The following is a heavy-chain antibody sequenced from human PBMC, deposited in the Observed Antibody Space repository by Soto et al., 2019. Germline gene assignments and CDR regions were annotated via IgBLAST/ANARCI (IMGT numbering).Heavy chain of an antibody. D-gene: IGHD6-13*01. CDR2: IKSKTDGGTT. CDR3: TTDLPRMGAAAGILMSDY. CDR1: GFTFSNAW. J-gene: IGHJ4*02. V-gene: IGHV3-15*07. Sequence: EVQLVESGGGLVKPGGSLRLSCAASGFTFSNAWMNWVRQAPGKGLEWVGRIKSKTDGGTTDYAAPVKGRFTISRDDSKNTLYLQMNSLNTEDTAGYYGTTDLPRMGAAAGILMSDYWGQGTLVTVSS.